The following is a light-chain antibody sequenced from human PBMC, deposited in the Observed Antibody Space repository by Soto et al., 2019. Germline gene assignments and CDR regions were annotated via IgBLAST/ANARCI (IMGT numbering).Light chain of an antibody. CDR1: QNIGTW. V-gene: IGKV1-12*01. Sequence: DIQMTQYPSYVSASIGDRVTITCRASQNIGTWLAWYQQKPGKAPKYLIYGASNLLSGVPSRFSGSGSGTDFTLTISSLQPEDFASYFCQQANHFPLTFGGGTRVYI. CDR3: QQANHFPLT. CDR2: GAS. J-gene: IGKJ4*01.